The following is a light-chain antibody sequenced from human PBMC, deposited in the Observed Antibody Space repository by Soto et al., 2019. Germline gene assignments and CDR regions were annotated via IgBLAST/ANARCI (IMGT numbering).Light chain of an antibody. CDR1: SGDVGGYNY. J-gene: IGLJ1*01. V-gene: IGLV2-14*01. Sequence: QSVLTQPASVSGSPGQSITISCTGTSGDVGGYNYVSWYQQHPGKAPKLMIYDVSNRPSGVSNRFSGSKSGNTASLTTSGLQAEDEADYYCRSYTSSSTYVFGTGTKVPVL. CDR3: RSYTSSSTYV. CDR2: DVS.